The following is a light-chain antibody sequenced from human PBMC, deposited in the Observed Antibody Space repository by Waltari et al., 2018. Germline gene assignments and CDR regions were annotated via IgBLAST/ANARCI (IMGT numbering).Light chain of an antibody. J-gene: IGLJ3*02. CDR1: CSNIGSSD. CDR2: ETI. CDR3: ATWDTSLSAGV. Sequence: QSVLTQPPSVTAAPGQKVTISCAGSCSNIGSSDVSWYQQVPGTAPTLRIFETILRPSSVPDRRSASTAGTSATLDITGLQTGDEANYYCATWDTSLSAGVFGGGTKLTVL. V-gene: IGLV1-51*02.